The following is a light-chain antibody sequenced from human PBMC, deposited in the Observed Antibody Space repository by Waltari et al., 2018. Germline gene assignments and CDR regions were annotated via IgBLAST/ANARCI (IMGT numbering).Light chain of an antibody. V-gene: IGLV1-47*01. CDR1: SSNIGSNY. Sequence: QSVLTQPPSASGTPGQRVTISCSGSSSNIGSNYVYWYQQPPGTAPKLLIYRNDQRPSGVPDRFSGSKSGTSASLAIIVLRSEDEADYYCAAWDNSLSGPAFGGGTKLTVL. CDR2: RND. CDR3: AAWDNSLSGPA. J-gene: IGLJ2*01.